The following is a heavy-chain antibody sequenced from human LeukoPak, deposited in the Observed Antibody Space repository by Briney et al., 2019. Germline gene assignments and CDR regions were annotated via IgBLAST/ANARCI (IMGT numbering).Heavy chain of an antibody. V-gene: IGHV3-11*01. D-gene: IGHD3-10*01. CDR3: VRGNFRWFGPLDY. Sequence: NSGGSLRLSCAASGFTFSDYYMSWIRQAPGKGLEWVSYISSSGSTIYYADSVKGRFTISRDNAKNSLYLQMNSLRAEDTAVYYCVRGNFRWFGPLDYWGQGALVTVSS. J-gene: IGHJ4*02. CDR1: GFTFSDYY. CDR2: ISSSGSTI.